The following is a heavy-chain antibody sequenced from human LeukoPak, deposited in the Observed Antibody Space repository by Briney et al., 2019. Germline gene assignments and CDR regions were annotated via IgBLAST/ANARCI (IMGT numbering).Heavy chain of an antibody. V-gene: IGHV4-39*07. CDR1: GGSISSSSYY. CDR3: ARGVVIAPQTFDY. J-gene: IGHJ4*02. Sequence: PSETLSLTCTVSGGSISSSSYYWGWIRQPPGKGLEWIGSIYYSGSTYYNPSLKSRVTISVDTSKNQFSLKLSSVTAADTAVYYCARGVVIAPQTFDYWGQGTLVTVSS. D-gene: IGHD2-21*01. CDR2: IYYSGST.